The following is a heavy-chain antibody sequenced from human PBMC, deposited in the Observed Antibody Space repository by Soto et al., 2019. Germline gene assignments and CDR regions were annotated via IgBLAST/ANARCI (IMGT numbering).Heavy chain of an antibody. CDR1: GFTFSSYW. J-gene: IGHJ4*02. CDR2: INSDGSST. V-gene: IGHV3-74*01. Sequence: GGSLRLSCAASGFTFSSYWMHWVRQAPGKGLVWVSRINSDGSSTSYADSVKGRFTISRDNAKNTLYLQMNSLRAEDTAVYYCASLIAVAGPGDFDYWGQGTLVTVSS. D-gene: IGHD6-19*01. CDR3: ASLIAVAGPGDFDY.